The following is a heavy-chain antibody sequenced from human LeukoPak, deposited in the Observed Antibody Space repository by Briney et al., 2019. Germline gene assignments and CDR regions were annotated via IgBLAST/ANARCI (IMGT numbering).Heavy chain of an antibody. CDR3: AKGGSPGGQLEHDH. V-gene: IGHV3-23*01. Sequence: PGGSLRLSCAASGFTFSAYAMSWVRQAPGKGLEWVSTPSGSGDATYYADSVKGRFSVSRDNSKNTLYLQMNSLRVEDTAVYYCAKGGSPGGQLEHDHWGQGTLVTVSS. CDR2: PSGSGDAT. J-gene: IGHJ5*02. CDR1: GFTFSAYA. D-gene: IGHD1-1*01.